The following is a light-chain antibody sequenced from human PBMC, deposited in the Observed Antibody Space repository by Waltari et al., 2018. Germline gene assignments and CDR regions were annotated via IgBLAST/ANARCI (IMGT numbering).Light chain of an antibody. Sequence: EIVMTQSPAALSVSPGERVALSCRASQSVTRNLVWSQQKPGQAPRLLIYGASSRATGIPTRVSGSGSGTEFTLTISSMQSEDFAVYYCQQYNKWPRTFGQGTKLEIK. V-gene: IGKV3-15*01. J-gene: IGKJ2*01. CDR2: GAS. CDR3: QQYNKWPRT. CDR1: QSVTRN.